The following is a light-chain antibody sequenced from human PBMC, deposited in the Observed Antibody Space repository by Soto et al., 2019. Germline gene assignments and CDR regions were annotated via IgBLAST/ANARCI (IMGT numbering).Light chain of an antibody. CDR2: KAS. V-gene: IGKV1-5*03. Sequence: DIQMTQSPSTLSASVGDRVTITCRASQSFNNWLAWYQQKPGKAPKLLIYKASNLESGVPSRFSGSGSGTEFTITISSLQPDDFGTYYCQQYNTWTFGQGTKVEIK. CDR1: QSFNNW. J-gene: IGKJ1*01. CDR3: QQYNTWT.